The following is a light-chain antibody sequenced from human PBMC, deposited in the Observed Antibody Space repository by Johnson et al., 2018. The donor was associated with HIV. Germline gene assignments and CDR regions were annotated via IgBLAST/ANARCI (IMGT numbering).Light chain of an antibody. CDR1: SSTIGNNY. V-gene: IGLV1-51*02. CDR2: KNN. CDR3: GTWDTSLSAGGV. J-gene: IGLJ1*01. Sequence: QSVLTQPPSVSAAPGQKVTISCSGSSSTIGNNYVSWYQVLPGTAPKLLIYKNNERPSGITDRFSGSKSGQSATLGITGLQTGDEADYYCGTWDTSLSAGGVFGTGTRVTVL.